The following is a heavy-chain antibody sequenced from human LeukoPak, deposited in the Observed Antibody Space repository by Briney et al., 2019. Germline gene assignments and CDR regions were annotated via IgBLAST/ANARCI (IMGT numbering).Heavy chain of an antibody. Sequence: SVNVSCKASGGTFSSYAISWVRQAPGQGLEWMGRIIPILGIANYAQKFQGRVTITADKSTSTAYMELSSLRSEDTAVYYCASDCSGGSCYILGFDYWGQGTLVAVSS. J-gene: IGHJ4*02. CDR3: ASDCSGGSCYILGFDY. D-gene: IGHD2-15*01. CDR2: IIPILGIA. CDR1: GGTFSSYA. V-gene: IGHV1-69*04.